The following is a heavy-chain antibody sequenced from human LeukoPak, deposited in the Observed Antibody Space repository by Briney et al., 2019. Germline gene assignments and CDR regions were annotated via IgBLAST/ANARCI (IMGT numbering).Heavy chain of an antibody. J-gene: IGHJ3*01. CDR3: ARDSPLSFDL. V-gene: IGHV3-21*01. CDR2: ISSSSSFI. CDR1: GFTFSTYS. Sequence: PGGSLRLSCAASGFTFSTYSMNWVRQAPGKGLEWVSSISSSSSFIYYADSVKGRFTISRDNAKNSVYLQMNSLRAEDTAVYYCARDSPLSFDLWGQGTMVTVSS.